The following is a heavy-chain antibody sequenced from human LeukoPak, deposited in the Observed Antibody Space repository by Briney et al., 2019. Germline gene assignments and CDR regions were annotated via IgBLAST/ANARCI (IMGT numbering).Heavy chain of an antibody. CDR3: ARVGRAVAGTRRVYFDY. J-gene: IGHJ4*02. CDR1: GGSISSYS. V-gene: IGHV4-59*12. D-gene: IGHD6-19*01. CDR2: IYYSGST. Sequence: SETLSLTCSVSGGSISSYSWSWIRQPPGKGLEWIGYIYYSGSTNYNPSLKRRVTQSVDTSKNQFSLKLSSVTAADTAVYYCARVGRAVAGTRRVYFDYWGQGTLVTVSS.